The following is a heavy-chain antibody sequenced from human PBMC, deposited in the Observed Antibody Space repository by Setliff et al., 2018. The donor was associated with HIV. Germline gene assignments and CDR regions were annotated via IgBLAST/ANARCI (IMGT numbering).Heavy chain of an antibody. V-gene: IGHV3-11*04. CDR1: GFTFSDYY. CDR2: ITNTGSST. CDR3: MYGGRTATTH. D-gene: IGHD4-17*01. J-gene: IGHJ4*02. Sequence: PGESLRLSCAASGFTFSDYYLNWFRLAPGKGLEWISHITNTGSSTNYADSVKGRFTISRDNAKYSLYLQMNTLRVEDTAVCYCMYGGRTATTHWGQGTLVTVSS.